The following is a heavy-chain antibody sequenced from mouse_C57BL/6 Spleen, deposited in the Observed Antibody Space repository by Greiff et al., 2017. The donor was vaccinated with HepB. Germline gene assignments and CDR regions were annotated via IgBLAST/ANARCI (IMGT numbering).Heavy chain of an antibody. J-gene: IGHJ2*01. CDR3: ARSYSNYGRYFDY. CDR1: GYSFTGYY. D-gene: IGHD2-5*01. CDR2: INPSTGGT. V-gene: IGHV1-42*01. Sequence: EVQLQQSGPELVKPGASVKISCKASGYSFTGYYMNWVKQSPEKSLEWIGEINPSTGGTTYNQKFKAKATLTVDKSSSTAYMQLKSLTSEDSAVYYCARSYSNYGRYFDYWGQGTTLTVSS.